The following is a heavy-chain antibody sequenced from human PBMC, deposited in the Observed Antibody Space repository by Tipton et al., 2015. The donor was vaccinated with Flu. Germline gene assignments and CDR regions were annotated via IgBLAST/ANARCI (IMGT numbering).Heavy chain of an antibody. D-gene: IGHD3-16*01. J-gene: IGHJ4*02. CDR1: GYTFTSYY. V-gene: IGHV1-46*01. CDR3: ARGNVLGGYYFDH. Sequence: QLVQSGAEVKKPGASVKVSCKASGYTFTSYYMHWVRQAPGQGFEWMGIINPSGGSTSYAQKFQGRVTMTRDTSTSTVYLELSSLRSEDTAVYYCARGNVLGGYYFDHWGQGNLVTVSS. CDR2: INPSGGST.